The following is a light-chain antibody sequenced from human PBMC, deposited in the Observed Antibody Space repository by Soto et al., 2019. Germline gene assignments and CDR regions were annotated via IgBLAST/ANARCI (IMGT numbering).Light chain of an antibody. CDR1: QDISNY. V-gene: IGKV1-33*01. CDR2: DAS. J-gene: IGKJ4*01. CDR3: QQYDNLPLT. Sequence: DIPMTQSPSSLSASVGDRVTITCQASQDISNYLNWYQQKPGKAPKLLIYDASNMERGVPSRFSGSGSGTDFTFTISSLQPEDIATYYCQQYDNLPLTFGGGTKVEI.